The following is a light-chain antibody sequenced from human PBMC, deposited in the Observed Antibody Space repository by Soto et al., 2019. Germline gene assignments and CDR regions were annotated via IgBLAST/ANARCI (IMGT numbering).Light chain of an antibody. CDR3: SSYTTSSTYV. Sequence: QSVLTQPASVSGSPGQSITISCTGTSSDVGGYNSVSWYQHHPGKAPKLMIYNVSNRPSGVSSRFSGSKSGNTASLTISGLQAEDEAGYYCSSYTTSSTYVFATGTKAT. CDR2: NVS. V-gene: IGLV2-14*03. J-gene: IGLJ1*01. CDR1: SSDVGGYNS.